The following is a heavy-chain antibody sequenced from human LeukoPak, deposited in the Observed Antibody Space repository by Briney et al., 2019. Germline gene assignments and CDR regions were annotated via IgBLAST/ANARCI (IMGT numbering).Heavy chain of an antibody. D-gene: IGHD3-22*01. J-gene: IGHJ4*02. CDR1: GYTFTGYY. CDR2: INPNSGGT. Sequence: ASVNVSCTASGYTFTGYYMHWVRQAPGQGLEWMGWINPNSGGTNYAQKFQGRVTMTRDTSISTAYMELSRLRSDDTAVYYCARMERITYYYDSSGYFDYWGQGNLVTVSS. V-gene: IGHV1-2*02. CDR3: ARMERITYYYDSSGYFDY.